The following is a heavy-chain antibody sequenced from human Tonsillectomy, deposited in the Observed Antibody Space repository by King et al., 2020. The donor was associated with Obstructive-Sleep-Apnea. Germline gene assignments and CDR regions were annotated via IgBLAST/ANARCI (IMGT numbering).Heavy chain of an antibody. J-gene: IGHJ4*02. CDR2: IDPSGSYT. V-gene: IGHV5-10-1*01. Sequence: QLVQSGAEVKKPGESLRISCKGSGYRFTSYWINWVRQMPGKGLEWMGRIDPSGSYTDYSPSFQGHVTISADKSISTAYLRWSSLKASDTAMYYCARQFCSGGRCFSGVVDYWGQGTLVTVSS. CDR1: GYRFTSYW. CDR3: ARQFCSGGRCFSGVVDY. D-gene: IGHD2-15*01.